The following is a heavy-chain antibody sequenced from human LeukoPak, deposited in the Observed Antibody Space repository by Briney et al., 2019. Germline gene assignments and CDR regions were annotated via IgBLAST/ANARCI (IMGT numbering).Heavy chain of an antibody. CDR1: GGSFSGYS. CDR3: ARDQAGTTYMGYYYYYGMDG. D-gene: IGHD1-7*01. J-gene: IGHJ6*02. CDR2: INHSGST. V-gene: IGHV4-34*01. Sequence: SETLSLTCAVYGGSFSGYSWSWIRQPPGKGLEWIGEINHSGSTNYNPSLKRRVTISVDTSKNQFSLQLSSVTAADTAVYYCARDQAGTTYMGYYYYYGMDGCGQGTTVTVSS.